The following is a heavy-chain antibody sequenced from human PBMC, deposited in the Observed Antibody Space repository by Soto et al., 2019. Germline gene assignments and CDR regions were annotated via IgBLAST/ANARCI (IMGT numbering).Heavy chain of an antibody. V-gene: IGHV1-18*01. CDR2: ISTYNGNT. J-gene: IGHJ4*02. Sequence: QVQLVQSAAEVKKPGTSVKVSCKASGYTFTSNGISWVRQAPGQGLEWMGWISTYNGNTNYAQKLQGRVTMTRDTSTSIAYIELRDLRSDDTAVYYCARDGYGDYGYWGQGSLVTVSS. CDR3: ARDGYGDYGY. D-gene: IGHD4-17*01. CDR1: GYTFTSNG.